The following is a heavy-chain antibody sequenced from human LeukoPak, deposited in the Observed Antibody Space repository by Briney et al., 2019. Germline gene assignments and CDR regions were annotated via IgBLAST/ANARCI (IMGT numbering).Heavy chain of an antibody. CDR1: GGSISSGSYY. Sequence: SETLSLTCTVSGGSISSGSYYWSWIRQHPGKGLEWIGYIYYSGSTYYNPSLKSRVTISVDTSKNQFSLRLSSVTAADTAVYYCTGLDYYGSGSYFDLWGRGTLVTVSS. V-gene: IGHV4-30-4*08. J-gene: IGHJ2*01. CDR2: IYYSGST. CDR3: TGLDYYGSGSYFDL. D-gene: IGHD3-10*01.